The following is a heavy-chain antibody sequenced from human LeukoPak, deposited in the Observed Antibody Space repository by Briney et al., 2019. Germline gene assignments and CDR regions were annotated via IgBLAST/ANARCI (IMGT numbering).Heavy chain of an antibody. J-gene: IGHJ4*02. D-gene: IGHD2-15*01. CDR3: ARDLVVAGTYGFGN. CDR2: IYSGGKT. V-gene: IGHV3-66*01. CDR1: GFTFSTYN. Sequence: PGGSLRLSCAASGFTFSTYNMNWVRQAPGKGLEWVSSIYSGGKTLYADSVKDRFTISRDNSENTLHLQMTSLRVEDAAMYYCARDLVVAGTYGFGNWGQGTLVTVSS.